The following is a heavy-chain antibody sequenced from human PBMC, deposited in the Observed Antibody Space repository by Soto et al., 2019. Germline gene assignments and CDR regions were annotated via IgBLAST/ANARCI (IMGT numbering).Heavy chain of an antibody. Sequence: ASVKVSCKASGYTFTGYYMHWVRPAPGQGLEWMGWSNPNSGGANYAQKLQGRVTMNRDTSISTAYMELSRLRSDDTAGYYWAREVITFGGPRAFDIWGQGTMVTVSS. V-gene: IGHV1-2*02. D-gene: IGHD3-16*01. CDR2: SNPNSGGA. CDR1: GYTFTGYY. CDR3: AREVITFGGPRAFDI. J-gene: IGHJ3*02.